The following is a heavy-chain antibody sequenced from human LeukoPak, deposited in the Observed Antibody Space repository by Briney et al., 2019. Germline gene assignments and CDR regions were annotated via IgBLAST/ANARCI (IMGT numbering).Heavy chain of an antibody. J-gene: IGHJ4*02. V-gene: IGHV3-74*01. Sequence: GVSLRLSCAVSGFTFSSSWMHWVRHAPGKGLVWVSHIKTDGSTTAYADSVKGRFTISRDNAKNTLYLQMNSLRAEDTGVYYCARGNQQLPRSTPDYWGQGTLVTVSS. CDR1: GFTFSSSW. D-gene: IGHD2-2*01. CDR2: IKTDGSTT. CDR3: ARGNQQLPRSTPDY.